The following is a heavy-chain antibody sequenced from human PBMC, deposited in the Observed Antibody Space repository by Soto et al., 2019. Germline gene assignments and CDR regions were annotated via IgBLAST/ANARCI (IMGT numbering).Heavy chain of an antibody. CDR1: GGTFSSYT. V-gene: IGHV1-69*08. CDR2: IIPILGIA. J-gene: IGHJ4*02. CDR3: ARDLCGGDCYRGEYDY. Sequence: QVQLVQSGAEVKKPGSSVKVSCKASGGTFSSYTISWVRQAPGQGLEWMGRIIPILGIANYAQKFQGRVTITADKSTSTAYMELSSLRSEDTAVYYCARDLCGGDCYRGEYDYWGQGTLVTVSS. D-gene: IGHD2-21*01.